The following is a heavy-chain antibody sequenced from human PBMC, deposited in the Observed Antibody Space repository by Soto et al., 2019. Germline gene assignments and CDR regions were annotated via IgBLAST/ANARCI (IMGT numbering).Heavy chain of an antibody. CDR2: INPNSGGT. Sequence: QVQLVQSGAEVKKPGASVKVSCKASGYTFTGYYMHWVRQAPGQGLEWMGWINPNSGGTNYAQKFQGWVTMTRDTSISTAYMELSRLRSDDTAVYYCVRDLGGGAIFGVAPAGMDVWGQGTTVTVSS. CDR3: VRDLGGGAIFGVAPAGMDV. D-gene: IGHD3-3*01. CDR1: GYTFTGYY. J-gene: IGHJ6*02. V-gene: IGHV1-2*04.